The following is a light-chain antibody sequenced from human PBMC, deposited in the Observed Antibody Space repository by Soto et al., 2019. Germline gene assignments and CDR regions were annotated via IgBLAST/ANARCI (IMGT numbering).Light chain of an antibody. CDR1: QSISSRY. CDR3: QLYARSLT. Sequence: EIVLTQSPDTLSLSPGERATLSCRASQSISSRYLVWYQQKPGQAPRLLIYGASNRATGVPDRFSGSGSGTDFTLTISRLEPEDFAVYYCQLYARSLTFGGGTKVEIK. J-gene: IGKJ4*01. V-gene: IGKV3-20*01. CDR2: GAS.